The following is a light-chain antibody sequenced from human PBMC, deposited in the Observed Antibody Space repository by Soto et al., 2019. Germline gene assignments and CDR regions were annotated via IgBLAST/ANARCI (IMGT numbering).Light chain of an antibody. CDR1: QSISIY. CDR3: QHYNSYSEA. CDR2: AAS. Sequence: DIQMTQSPSSLSASVGDRVTITCRASQSISIYLNWYQQKPGKAPKVLIYAASSLQSGVSPRFSGSGSGTDFTLTISSLQPDDFATYYSQHYNSYSEAFGQGTKVDI. V-gene: IGKV1-39*01. J-gene: IGKJ1*01.